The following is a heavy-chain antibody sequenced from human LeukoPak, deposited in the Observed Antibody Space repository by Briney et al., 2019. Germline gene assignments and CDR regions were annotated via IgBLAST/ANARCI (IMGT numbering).Heavy chain of an antibody. CDR1: GYTFTSYG. J-gene: IGHJ4*02. CDR2: ISAYNGNT. D-gene: IGHD3-10*01. V-gene: IGHV1-18*01. Sequence: ASVKVSFKASGYTFTSYGISWVRQAPGQGLEWMGWISAYNGNTNYAQKLQGRVTMTTDTSTSTAYMELRSLRSDDTAVYYCARDLSDYYGSGSYYWGQGTLVTVSS. CDR3: ARDLSDYYGSGSYY.